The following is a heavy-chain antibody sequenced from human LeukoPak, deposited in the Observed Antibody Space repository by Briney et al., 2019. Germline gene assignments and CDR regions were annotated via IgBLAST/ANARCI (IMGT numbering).Heavy chain of an antibody. CDR2: INHSGST. Sequence: NSSETLSLTCAVYGGSFSGYYWSWIRQPPGKGLEWIGEINHSGSTDYNPSLKSRVTISVDTSKNQFSLKLSSVTAADTAVYYCARHINSSPSRGIAAAGSYYYYYMDVWGKGTTVTISS. J-gene: IGHJ6*03. CDR3: ARHINSSPSRGIAAAGSYYYYYMDV. V-gene: IGHV4-34*01. CDR1: GGSFSGYY. D-gene: IGHD6-13*01.